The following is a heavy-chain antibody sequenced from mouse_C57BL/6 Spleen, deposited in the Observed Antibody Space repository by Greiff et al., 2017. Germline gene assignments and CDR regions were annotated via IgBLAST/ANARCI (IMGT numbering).Heavy chain of an antibody. CDR1: GYTFTDYY. D-gene: IGHD1-1*01. CDR2: INPNNGGT. V-gene: IGHV1-26*01. Sequence: EVQLQQSGPELVKPGASVKISCKASGYTFTDYYMNWVKQSHGKSLEWIGDINPNNGGTSYNQKFKGKATLTVDKSSSTAYMKLRSLTSEDSAVYYCARSEDYYGSSYVYYFDYWGQGTTLTVSS. J-gene: IGHJ2*01. CDR3: ARSEDYYGSSYVYYFDY.